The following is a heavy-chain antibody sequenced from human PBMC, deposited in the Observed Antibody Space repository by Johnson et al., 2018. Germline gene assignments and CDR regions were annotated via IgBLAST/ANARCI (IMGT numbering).Heavy chain of an antibody. CDR2: INSDGRST. Sequence: VQLVESGGGLVQXGGSLRLXCAASGFTFSSYWMHWVRQAPGEGLVWVSCINSDGRSTTYAASVKGRFTISRDNAKNPQYMQMNSLRVEDTAVYFWARMVAVPGSFYYYMDVWGKGTTVTVAS. V-gene: IGHV3-74*02. D-gene: IGHD6-19*01. CDR3: ARMVAVPGSFYYYMDV. CDR1: GFTFSSYW. J-gene: IGHJ6*03.